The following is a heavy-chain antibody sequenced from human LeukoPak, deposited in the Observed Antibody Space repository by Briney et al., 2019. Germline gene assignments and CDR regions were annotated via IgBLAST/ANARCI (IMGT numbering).Heavy chain of an antibody. J-gene: IGHJ5*02. CDR3: ARGTIVVMVAAEARSSWFDP. Sequence: SETLSLTCAVYGGSFSGYYWSWIRQPPGKGLEWIGEINHSGSTNYNPSLKSRVTISVDTSKNQFSLKLSSVTAADTAVYYCARGTIVVMVAAEARSSWFDPWGQGTLVTVSS. V-gene: IGHV4-34*01. CDR2: INHSGST. CDR1: GGSFSGYY. D-gene: IGHD2-15*01.